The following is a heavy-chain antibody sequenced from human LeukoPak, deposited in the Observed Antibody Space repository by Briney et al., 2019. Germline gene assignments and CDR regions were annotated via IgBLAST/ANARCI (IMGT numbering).Heavy chain of an antibody. Sequence: ASVKVSCKASGGTFSSYAISWVRQAPGQGLEWMGGIIPIFGTANYAQKFQGRVTITADESTSTAYMELNSLRSEDTAVYYCARETSPKRVAVAGPFDYWGQGTLVTVSS. D-gene: IGHD6-19*01. CDR1: GGTFSSYA. V-gene: IGHV1-69*13. CDR3: ARETSPKRVAVAGPFDY. CDR2: IIPIFGTA. J-gene: IGHJ4*02.